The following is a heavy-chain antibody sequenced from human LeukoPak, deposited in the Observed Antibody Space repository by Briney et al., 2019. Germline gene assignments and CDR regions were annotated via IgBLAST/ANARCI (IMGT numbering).Heavy chain of an antibody. V-gene: IGHV4-31*03. J-gene: IGHJ4*02. CDR2: IYYSGST. CDR1: GGSISSGGYY. CDR3: ARASPSLAADY. D-gene: IGHD2-15*01. Sequence: SETLSLTCTVSGGSISSGGYYWSWIRQHPGKGLEWIGYIYYSGSTYYNPPLKSRVTISVDTSKNQFSLKLSSVTAADTAVYYCARASPSLAADYWGQGTLVTVSS.